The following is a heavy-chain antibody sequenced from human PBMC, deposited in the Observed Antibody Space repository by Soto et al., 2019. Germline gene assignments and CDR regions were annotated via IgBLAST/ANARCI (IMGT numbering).Heavy chain of an antibody. CDR2: ISGSGVST. Sequence: GGLQRHSCAASELNSRGYAVRWVRQDTGKGLEWVSAISGSGVSTYYADSVKGRFTISRDNSKNTLYLQMNSLRAEDTAVYYCAKEHHYSSSWSELDYWGQGTLVTVSS. CDR1: ELNSRGYA. J-gene: IGHJ4*02. V-gene: IGHV3-23*01. CDR3: AKEHHYSSSWSELDY. D-gene: IGHD6-13*01.